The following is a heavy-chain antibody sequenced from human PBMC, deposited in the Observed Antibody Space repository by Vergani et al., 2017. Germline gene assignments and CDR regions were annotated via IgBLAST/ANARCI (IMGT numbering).Heavy chain of an antibody. D-gene: IGHD3-9*01. J-gene: IGHJ4*02. CDR3: ARGDYGILTGYRY. Sequence: QVQVVQSGAEVKKSGASVKFSCKTSGYTFSNYYMPWVRQAPGQGLEWMGIINPSGGHTNYAQKFQGRVTMTRDTSTSTVYMELSSLRSEDTAIYYCARGDYGILTGYRYWGQGTLVTVSA. V-gene: IGHV1-46*03. CDR2: INPSGGHT. CDR1: GYTFSNYY.